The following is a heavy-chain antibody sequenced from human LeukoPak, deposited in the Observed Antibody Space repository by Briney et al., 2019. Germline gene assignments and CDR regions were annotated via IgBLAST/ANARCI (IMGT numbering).Heavy chain of an antibody. V-gene: IGHV3-21*05. Sequence: GGSLRLSCAASGFTFSSYAMNWVRQAPGKGLEWVSYISSSSINIYYADSVKGRFTISRDNAKNSLYLQMNSLRAEDTAVYYCARTPEGDFWSGYYQFDDWGQGTLVTVSS. CDR3: ARTPEGDFWSGYYQFDD. CDR1: GFTFSSYA. J-gene: IGHJ4*02. D-gene: IGHD3-3*01. CDR2: ISSSSINI.